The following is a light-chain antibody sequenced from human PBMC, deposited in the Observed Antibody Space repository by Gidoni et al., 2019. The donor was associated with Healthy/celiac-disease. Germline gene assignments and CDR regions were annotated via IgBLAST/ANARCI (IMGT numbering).Light chain of an antibody. J-gene: IGKJ1*01. CDR2: LGS. V-gene: IGKV2-28*01. Sequence: DIVMTQSPPSLPVTPGEPASISCRSSQSLLHSNGYNYLDWYLQKPGQSPQLLIYLGSNRASGVPDRFSGSGSGTDFTLKISRVEAEDVGVDYCMQALQTPRTFGQGTKVEIK. CDR1: QSLLHSNGYNY. CDR3: MQALQTPRT.